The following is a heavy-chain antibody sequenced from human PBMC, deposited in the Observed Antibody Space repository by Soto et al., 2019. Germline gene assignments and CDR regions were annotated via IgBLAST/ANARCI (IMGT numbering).Heavy chain of an antibody. J-gene: IGHJ4*02. CDR3: GKDRLRRGADY. CDR2: ISGGSGST. CDR1: GFTFTNYA. D-gene: IGHD4-17*01. V-gene: IGHV3-23*01. Sequence: EVQLLESGGGLVQPGGSLRLSCAASGFTFTNYAMSWVRQAPGKGLEWVSTISGGSGSTYYADPVKGRFTISRDNSKNTVYLQMNSLRAEDTAVYFCGKDRLRRGADYWGQGTLVTVSS.